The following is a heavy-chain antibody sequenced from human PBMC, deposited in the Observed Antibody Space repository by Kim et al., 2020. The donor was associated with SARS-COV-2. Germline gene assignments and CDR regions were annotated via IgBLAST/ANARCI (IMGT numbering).Heavy chain of an antibody. V-gene: IGHV3-23*01. Sequence: GGSLRLSCTVSGFTFNNYAMSWVRLAPGKGLEWVSGISGSGGTIYYADSVKGRFTMSRDNSKNTLYLQTSSLRAEDTAVYYCVKEGGSGVFGYNYYAMD. CDR3: VKEGGSGVFGYNYYAMD. D-gene: IGHD2-15*01. CDR2: ISGSGGTI. J-gene: IGHJ6*01. CDR1: GFTFNNYA.